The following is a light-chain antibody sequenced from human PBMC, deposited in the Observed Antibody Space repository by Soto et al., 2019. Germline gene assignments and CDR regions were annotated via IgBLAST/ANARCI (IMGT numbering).Light chain of an antibody. Sequence: EIVLTQSPATLSLSPGERATLSCRASQSVSSYLAWYQQKPGQAPRLLIYDASNRATGIPARFSGSGSGTDFTLTISSLEPEHFAVYYCQQRSNWPTITFGSGTKVDIK. V-gene: IGKV3-11*01. CDR3: QQRSNWPTIT. CDR1: QSVSSY. CDR2: DAS. J-gene: IGKJ3*01.